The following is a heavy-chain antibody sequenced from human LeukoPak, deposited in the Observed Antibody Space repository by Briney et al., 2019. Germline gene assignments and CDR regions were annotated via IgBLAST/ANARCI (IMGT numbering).Heavy chain of an antibody. J-gene: IGHJ4*02. CDR3: TRDSGRFRLDY. CDR1: GFTFSSSW. CDR2: INEDGSEK. Sequence: GGSLRLSCAASGFTFSSSWMNWVRQAPGKGLEWVASINEDGSEKYYVDSVKGRFTVSRDNAKNSLYLQMYSLRVEDTAVYYCTRDSGRFRLDYWGQGILVTVSS. V-gene: IGHV3-7*01. D-gene: IGHD6-19*01.